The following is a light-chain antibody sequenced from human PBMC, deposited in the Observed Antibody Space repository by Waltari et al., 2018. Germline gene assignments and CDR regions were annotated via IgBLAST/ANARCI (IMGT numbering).Light chain of an antibody. J-gene: IGKJ1*01. CDR3: QQHGTLPAT. CDR2: RAS. CDR1: QSVGSSS. Sequence: EIVLTHSPGTASLSPGDRVTLSCRASQSVGSSSLAWSQQKPGQAPRLVIYRASRRATGSPDRFSGSGSGTDFSLTISRLEPEDFAVYYCQQHGTLPATFGQGTKVEIK. V-gene: IGKV3-20*01.